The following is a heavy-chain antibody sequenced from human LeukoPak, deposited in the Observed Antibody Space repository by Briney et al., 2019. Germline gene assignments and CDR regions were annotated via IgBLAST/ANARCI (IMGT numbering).Heavy chain of an antibody. V-gene: IGHV3-53*01. CDR3: ARGGGYYPIDY. CDR1: GFTVNSNY. J-gene: IGHJ4*02. CDR2: LYSDGRT. D-gene: IGHD2-15*01. Sequence: GGSLRLSCAASGFTVNSNYMNWVRQAPGKGLEWVSVLYSDGRTYYADSVKGRFTISRDTSKNTLYLQVNSLRVEDTAVYYCARGGGYYPIDYWGQGTLVTVSS.